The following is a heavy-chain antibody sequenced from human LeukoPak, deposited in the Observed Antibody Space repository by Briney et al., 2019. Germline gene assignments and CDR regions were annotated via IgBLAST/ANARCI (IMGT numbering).Heavy chain of an antibody. Sequence: SETLSLTCTVSGGSISSYYWSWIRQPPGKGLEWIGYISYSGSTNYNPSLKSRVTISVDTSKNQLSLKLSSVTAADTAVYYCARGGSGYDAFDYWGQGTLVTVSS. CDR3: ARGGSGYDAFDY. CDR2: ISYSGST. D-gene: IGHD5-12*01. V-gene: IGHV4-59*01. CDR1: GGSISSYY. J-gene: IGHJ4*02.